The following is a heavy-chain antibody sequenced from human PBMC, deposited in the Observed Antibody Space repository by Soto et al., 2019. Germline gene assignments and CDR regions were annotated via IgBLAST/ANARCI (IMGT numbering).Heavy chain of an antibody. CDR3: AIHSTGYYYTWFHP. D-gene: IGHD3-22*01. V-gene: IGHV4-34*01. CDR1: GFGFRNYD. CDR2: INHSGST. J-gene: IGHJ5*02. Sequence: LSCAASGFGFRNYDMTWVRQAPGKGLECIGEINHSGSTNYNPSLKSRVTISVDTSKNQFSLKLNSMTAADTAVYYCAIHSTGYYYTWFHPWGQGTLVTVSS.